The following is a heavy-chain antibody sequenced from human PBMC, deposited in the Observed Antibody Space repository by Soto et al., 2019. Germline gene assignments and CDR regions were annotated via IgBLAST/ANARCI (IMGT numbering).Heavy chain of an antibody. CDR2: IWYDGSNK. J-gene: IGHJ4*02. Sequence: GSLRLSWAAYGFTFSSYGMHWVRQAPGKGLEWVAVIWYDGSNKYYADSVKGRFTIYRDNSKNTLYLQMKSLRAEDTAVYYCARGGDEYSYGPTPRHPFDYSGQRTFLALSS. CDR1: GFTFSSYG. CDR3: ARGGDEYSYGPTPRHPFDY. D-gene: IGHD5-18*01. V-gene: IGHV3-33*01.